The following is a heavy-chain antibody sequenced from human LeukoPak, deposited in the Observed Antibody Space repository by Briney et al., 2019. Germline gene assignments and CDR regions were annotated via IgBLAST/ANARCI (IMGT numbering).Heavy chain of an antibody. CDR1: GGSINSGAYY. CDR3: AGCSGGSPIDAFHI. CDR2: IYYSGSN. D-gene: IGHD2-15*01. Sequence: SGTLSLTCTVSGGSINSGAYYWSWIRQHPGKGLEWIGYIYYSGSNYYNPSLKSRVTISVDTSKNQFSLKLSSVTAADTAVYYCAGCSGGSPIDAFHIWGQGTMVTVSS. J-gene: IGHJ3*02. V-gene: IGHV4-31*03.